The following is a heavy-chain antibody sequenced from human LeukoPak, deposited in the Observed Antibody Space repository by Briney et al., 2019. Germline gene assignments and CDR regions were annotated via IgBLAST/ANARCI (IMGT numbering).Heavy chain of an antibody. CDR1: RGSISRSTYH. CDR3: ATVSMVRGVESDY. Sequence: SETLSLTCTVSRGSISRSTYHWGWIRQPPGKGLEWIGSIYYSGSTYYNPSLKSRVTISVDTSKNQFSLKLSSVTAPDTAVYYCATVSMVRGVESDYWGQGTLVTVSS. CDR2: IYYSGST. J-gene: IGHJ4*02. D-gene: IGHD3-10*01. V-gene: IGHV4-39*01.